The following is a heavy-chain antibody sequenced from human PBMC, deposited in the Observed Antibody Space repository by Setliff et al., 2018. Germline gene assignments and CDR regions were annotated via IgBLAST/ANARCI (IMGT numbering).Heavy chain of an antibody. CDR3: AREVAVAGAPFDY. CDR2: INAGNGNT. D-gene: IGHD6-19*01. CDR1: GYTFTSYA. J-gene: IGHJ4*02. Sequence: GASVKVSCKASGYTFTSYAMHWVRQAPGQRLEWMGWINAGNGNTKYSQKFQGRVTITRDTSASTAYMELSSLRSEDTAVYYCAREVAVAGAPFDYWGQGTLVTSPQ. V-gene: IGHV1-3*01.